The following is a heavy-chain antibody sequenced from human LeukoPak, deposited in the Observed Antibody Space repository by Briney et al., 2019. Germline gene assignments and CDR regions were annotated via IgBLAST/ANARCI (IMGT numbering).Heavy chain of an antibody. D-gene: IGHD1-1*01. V-gene: IGHV3-23*01. Sequence: GGSLKLSCAASGYTFSSYAMSWVRQTPGQGLEWVSAISGSGGGTYYTDSVKGRFTISRDNSRNTLFLQMNSLRAEDTAVYYCAKAYWNEYYFDYWGQGTLVTVSS. CDR2: ISGSGGGT. CDR3: AKAYWNEYYFDY. CDR1: GYTFSSYA. J-gene: IGHJ4*02.